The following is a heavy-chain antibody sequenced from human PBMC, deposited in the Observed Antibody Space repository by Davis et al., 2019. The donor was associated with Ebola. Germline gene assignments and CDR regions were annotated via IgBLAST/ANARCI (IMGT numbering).Heavy chain of an antibody. Sequence: PGGSLRLSCAASGFTFSTYSMSWVRQAPGKGLEWVSSISSDSDYIYYADSAKGRFTISRDNAKNSLYLQMNSLRAEDTAVYYCARQSGLLWFGELDYWGQGTLVTVSS. D-gene: IGHD3-10*01. V-gene: IGHV3-21*01. CDR1: GFTFSTYS. J-gene: IGHJ4*02. CDR2: ISSDSDYI. CDR3: ARQSGLLWFGELDY.